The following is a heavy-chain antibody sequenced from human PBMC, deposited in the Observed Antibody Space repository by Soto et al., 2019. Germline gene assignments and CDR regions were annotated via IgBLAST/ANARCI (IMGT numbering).Heavy chain of an antibody. D-gene: IGHD6-13*01. J-gene: IGHJ5*01. CDR1: AFTFTNDA. V-gene: IGHV3-23*01. CDR3: TKRGHSTSWYWFES. CDR2: ISGSGGST. Sequence: EVQLLESGGGLVQPGGSLRLSCAASAFTFTNDAMSWVRQAPGKGLEWVSSISGSGGSTYYADYVQGRFTIYRDNSNNKLYLQMDSLRAEDKAVYFCTKRGHSTSWYWFESWGQGTQVTVSS.